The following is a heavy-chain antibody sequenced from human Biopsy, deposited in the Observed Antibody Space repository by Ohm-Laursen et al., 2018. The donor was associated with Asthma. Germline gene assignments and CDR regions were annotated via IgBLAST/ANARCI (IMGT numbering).Heavy chain of an antibody. D-gene: IGHD2-2*01. J-gene: IGHJ4*02. CDR1: GGTFNTYV. CDR2: INSVFGTT. V-gene: IGHV1-69*13. Sequence: SVKVSCKSLGGTFNTYVIGWVRQAPGQGLEWMGGINSVFGTTTYPQKSQDRVTITADDPTSTVYMELSSLRSEDTAVYYCARKAGSCISRTCYSLDFWGQGTLVTVSS. CDR3: ARKAGSCISRTCYSLDF.